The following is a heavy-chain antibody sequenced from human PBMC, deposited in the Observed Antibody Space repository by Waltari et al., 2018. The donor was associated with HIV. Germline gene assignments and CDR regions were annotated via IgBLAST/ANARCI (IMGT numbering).Heavy chain of an antibody. J-gene: IGHJ6*01. CDR1: GYSIGHGYY. CDR2: IHQSGRS. D-gene: IGHD3-10*01. V-gene: IGHV4-38-2*02. CDR3: ARMDYGSGTRDIYVIDV. Sequence: QLLLQESGPGLVKPSETLALSCRVSGYSIGHGYYWGWIRQPPGEGLEWIATIHQSGRSYYNPSLKRRVTLSADTSTNEFSLKVNSVTAADTAVYYCARMDYGSGTRDIYVIDVWGQGTSVTVSS.